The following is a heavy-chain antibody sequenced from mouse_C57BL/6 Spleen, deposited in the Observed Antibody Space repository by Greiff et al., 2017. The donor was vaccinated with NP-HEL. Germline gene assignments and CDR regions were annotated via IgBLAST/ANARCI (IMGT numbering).Heavy chain of an antibody. CDR3: ARGGFLAY. CDR2: ISDGGSYT. CDR1: GFTFSSYA. J-gene: IGHJ3*01. V-gene: IGHV5-4*01. Sequence: VQLKESGGGLVKPGGSLKLSCAASGFTFSSYAMSWVRQTPEKRLEWVATISDGGSYTYYPDNVKGRFTISRDNAKNNLYLQMSHLKSEDTAMYYCARGGFLAYWGQGTLVTVSA.